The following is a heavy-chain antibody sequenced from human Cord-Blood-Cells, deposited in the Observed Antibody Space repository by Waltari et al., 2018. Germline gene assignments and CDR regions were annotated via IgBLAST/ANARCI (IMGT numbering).Heavy chain of an antibody. D-gene: IGHD5-18*01. CDR3: ARHGGYSYGYYYYYGMDV. CDR1: GYSFTSYW. Sequence: GAEVKKPGESLKISCKGSGYSFTSYWIGWVRQMPGKGLEWMGIIYPGDSDTRYSPSFQGQVTISADKSISTAYLQWSSLKASDTAMYYCARHGGYSYGYYYYYGMDVWGQGTTVTVSS. V-gene: IGHV5-51*01. J-gene: IGHJ6*02. CDR2: IYPGDSDT.